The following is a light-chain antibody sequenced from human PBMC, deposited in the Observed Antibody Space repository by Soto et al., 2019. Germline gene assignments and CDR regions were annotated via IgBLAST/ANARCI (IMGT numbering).Light chain of an antibody. V-gene: IGKV1-5*03. CDR1: QSIGRW. Sequence: DIQMTQSPSTLSASVGDRVTITCRASQSIGRWLAWYQQKPGKAPKVLIYKASTLKSGVPSRFSGSGSGTEFTLTISSLQPDDFATYYCQQYNSYSEAFGQGTKVDIK. CDR3: QQYNSYSEA. CDR2: KAS. J-gene: IGKJ1*01.